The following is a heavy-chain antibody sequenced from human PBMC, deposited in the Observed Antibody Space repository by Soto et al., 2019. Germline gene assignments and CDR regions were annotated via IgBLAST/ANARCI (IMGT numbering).Heavy chain of an antibody. CDR1: GYTFTSYG. V-gene: IGHV1-18*01. Sequence: QVHLVQSGAEGKKPGASVKVSCKGSGYTFTSYGITWVRQAPGQGLEWMGWISAHNGNTDYAQKLQGRVTVTRDTSTSTAYMELRGLRSDDTAVYYCARGRYGDYWGQGALVSVSS. CDR3: ARGRYGDY. J-gene: IGHJ4*02. CDR2: ISAHNGNT. D-gene: IGHD1-1*01.